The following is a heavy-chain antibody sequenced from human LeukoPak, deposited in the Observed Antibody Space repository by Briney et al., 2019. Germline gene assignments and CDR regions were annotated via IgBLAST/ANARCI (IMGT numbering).Heavy chain of an antibody. J-gene: IGHJ3*02. CDR1: GGSISSGGYY. CDR3: ARVQRITMIVVVTPRSAFDI. D-gene: IGHD3-22*01. CDR2: IYYSGST. V-gene: IGHV4-31*03. Sequence: SQTLSLTCTVSGGSISSGGYYWSWIRQHPGKGLEWIGYIYYSGSTYYNPSLKSRVTISVDASKNQFSLKLSSVTAADTAVYYCARVQRITMIVVVTPRSAFDIWGQGTMVTVSS.